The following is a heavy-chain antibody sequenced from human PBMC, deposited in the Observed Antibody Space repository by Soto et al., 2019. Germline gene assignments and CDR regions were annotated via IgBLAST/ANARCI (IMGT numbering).Heavy chain of an antibody. V-gene: IGHV3-53*01. Sequence: ESGGGLIQPGGSLRLSCAASGFTVSSNYMSWVRQAPGKGLEWVSVIYSGGSTYYADSVKGRFTISRDNSKNTLYLQMNSLRAEDTAVYYCARTSPRSGWYPWYFDYWGQGTLVTVSS. J-gene: IGHJ4*02. CDR1: GFTVSSNY. D-gene: IGHD6-19*01. CDR2: IYSGGST. CDR3: ARTSPRSGWYPWYFDY.